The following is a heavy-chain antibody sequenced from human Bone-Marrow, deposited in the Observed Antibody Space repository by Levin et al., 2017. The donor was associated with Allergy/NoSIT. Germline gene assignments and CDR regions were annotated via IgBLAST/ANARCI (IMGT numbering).Heavy chain of an antibody. CDR3: ARGSYAYRQFDN. J-gene: IGHJ4*02. D-gene: IGHD3-16*01. CDR2: ISSDGATK. V-gene: IGHV3-30-3*01. Sequence: SCAASGFTFSTYAMHWVRQAPGKGLEWVAVISSDGATKYYADSVRGRFTISRDNSQNTLYLQMNSLRTEDTAVYYCARGSYAYRQFDNWGQGTLVTVSS. CDR1: GFTFSTYA.